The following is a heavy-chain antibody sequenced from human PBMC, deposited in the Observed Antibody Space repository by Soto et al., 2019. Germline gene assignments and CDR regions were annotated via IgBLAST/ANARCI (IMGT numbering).Heavy chain of an antibody. CDR1: GFTFSTHW. V-gene: IGHV3-74*01. CDR3: TRGTTMIRNAFDI. CDR2: MNSDGSST. J-gene: IGHJ3*02. D-gene: IGHD4-17*01. Sequence: SGGSLRLSCAASGFTFSTHWMHWVRQAPGKGLVWVSRMNSDGSSTNYADSVRDRFTISRDNAKNTLWLQMNSLRAEDTAVYYCTRGTTMIRNAFDIWGQGTMVTVSS.